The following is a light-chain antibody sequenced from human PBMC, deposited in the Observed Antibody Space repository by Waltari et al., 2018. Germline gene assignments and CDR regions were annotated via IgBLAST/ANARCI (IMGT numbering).Light chain of an antibody. Sequence: QSVLTQPPSVSGAPGQRVSISCTGSGSNLGAGYDVRWYQQHPGKAPKLLTYGTTARPPGVPDRFFGSRSGTSASLAITALQAEDEAEYYCQSYDTSLSVVFGGGTKLTVL. CDR1: GSNLGAGYD. CDR3: QSYDTSLSVV. CDR2: GTT. J-gene: IGLJ2*01. V-gene: IGLV1-40*01.